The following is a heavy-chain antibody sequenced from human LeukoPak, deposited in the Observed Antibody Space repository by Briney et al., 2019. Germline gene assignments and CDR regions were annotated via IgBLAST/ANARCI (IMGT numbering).Heavy chain of an antibody. CDR3: AKDRAPWLAPDPPGGMVPFDY. Sequence: GGSLRLSCAASGFTFSSYGTHWVRQAPGKGLEWVAFIRYDGSNKYYADSVKGRFTISRDNSKNTLYLQMNSLRAEDTAVYYCAKDRAPWLAPDPPGGMVPFDYWGQGTLVTVSS. V-gene: IGHV3-30*02. D-gene: IGHD4-23*01. CDR2: IRYDGSNK. J-gene: IGHJ4*02. CDR1: GFTFSSYG.